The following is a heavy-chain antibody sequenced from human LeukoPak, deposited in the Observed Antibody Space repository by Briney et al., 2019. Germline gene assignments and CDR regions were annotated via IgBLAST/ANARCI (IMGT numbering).Heavy chain of an antibody. CDR2: ISGSGGST. CDR1: GVTFSTYA. CDR3: AKDLVTGLVVITTLSH. V-gene: IGHV3-23*01. D-gene: IGHD3-22*01. Sequence: PGGSLRLSCAASGVTFSTYAMSWVRQAPGKGLEWVSAISGSGGSTYYADSVKGRFTISRDNSKNTLYLQMNSLRAEDTAVYYCAKDLVTGLVVITTLSHWGQGTLVTVSS. J-gene: IGHJ4*02.